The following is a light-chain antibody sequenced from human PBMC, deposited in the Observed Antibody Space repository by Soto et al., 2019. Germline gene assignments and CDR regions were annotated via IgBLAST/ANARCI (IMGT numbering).Light chain of an antibody. J-gene: IGKJ5*01. CDR2: AAS. CDR1: QSISTY. CDR3: QQSYSTPPIT. V-gene: IGKV1-39*01. Sequence: DVQMTQSPSSLSASVGDRVTITCRASQSISTYLNWYQQKPGKAPKLLIYAASTLHSGVPSRFSGSVSGTDFTLTISSLQPEDFATYYCQQSYSTPPITFGQGTRLEIK.